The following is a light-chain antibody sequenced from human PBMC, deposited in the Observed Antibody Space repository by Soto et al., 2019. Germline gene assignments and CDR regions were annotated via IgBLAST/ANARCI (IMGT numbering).Light chain of an antibody. Sequence: EIVMTQSSATLSVSPGERVILSCRASQSINSDLAWYQQKPGQAPRLLIYGASSRATGIPDRFSGSGSGTDFTLTISILEPEDFAVYYCQQYGSSRWAFGQGTKVDIK. CDR2: GAS. V-gene: IGKV3-20*01. CDR1: QSINSD. J-gene: IGKJ1*01. CDR3: QQYGSSRWA.